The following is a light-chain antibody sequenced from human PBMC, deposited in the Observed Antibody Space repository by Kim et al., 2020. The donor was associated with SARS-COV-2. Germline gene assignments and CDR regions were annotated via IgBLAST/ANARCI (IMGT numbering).Light chain of an antibody. Sequence: DIVMTQSPDSLAVSLGERATINCKSSQSVLYSSNNKNSLVWYQQKPGQPPKLLIYWASTRKSGVPDRFSGSWSGTDFTLTISSLQAEDVAVYYCQQYYTMPLTFGGGTKVDIK. CDR1: QSVLYSSNNKNS. CDR2: WAS. V-gene: IGKV4-1*01. J-gene: IGKJ4*01. CDR3: QQYYTMPLT.